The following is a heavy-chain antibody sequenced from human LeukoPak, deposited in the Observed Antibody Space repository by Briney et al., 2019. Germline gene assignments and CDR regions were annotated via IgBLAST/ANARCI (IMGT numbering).Heavy chain of an antibody. Sequence: GGSLRLSCAASGFTFVDYAMHWVRQAPGKGLEWVSGISWNSGSIGYADSVKGRFTISRDNAKNSLYLQMNSLRAEDTALYYCAKDRSDYYDSSGYRNDAFDIWGQGAMVTVSS. D-gene: IGHD3-22*01. CDR2: ISWNSGSI. V-gene: IGHV3-9*01. CDR1: GFTFVDYA. J-gene: IGHJ3*02. CDR3: AKDRSDYYDSSGYRNDAFDI.